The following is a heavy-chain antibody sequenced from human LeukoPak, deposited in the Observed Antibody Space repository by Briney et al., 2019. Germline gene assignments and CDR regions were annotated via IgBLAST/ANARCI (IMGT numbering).Heavy chain of an antibody. J-gene: IGHJ4*02. CDR2: MNPNSGNT. CDR1: GYTFTSYD. Sequence: ASVKVSCKASGYTFTSYDINWVRQAPGQGLEWMGWMNPNSGNTGYAQKFQGRVTMTRNTSISTAYMELSSLRSEDTAVYYCARTDWRYDILTGYSNTHFDYWGQGTLVTVSS. CDR3: ARTDWRYDILTGYSNTHFDY. V-gene: IGHV1-8*01. D-gene: IGHD3-9*01.